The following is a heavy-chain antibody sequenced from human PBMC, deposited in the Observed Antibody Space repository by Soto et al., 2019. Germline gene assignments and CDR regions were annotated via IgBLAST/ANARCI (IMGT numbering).Heavy chain of an antibody. J-gene: IGHJ4*02. CDR1: GFTFSSYW. CDR3: AKDLKRYYGSGSPDFDY. D-gene: IGHD3-10*01. Sequence: PGGSLRLSCAASGFTFSSYWMHWVRQAPGKGLVWVSRIYTDGSSTSYADSVKGRFTISRDNSKNTLYLQMNSLRAEDTAVYYCAKDLKRYYGSGSPDFDYWGQGTLVTVSS. CDR2: IYTDGSST. V-gene: IGHV3-74*01.